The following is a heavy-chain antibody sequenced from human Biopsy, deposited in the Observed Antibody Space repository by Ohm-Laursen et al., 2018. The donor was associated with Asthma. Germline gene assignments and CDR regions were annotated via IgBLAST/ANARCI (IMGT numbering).Heavy chain of an antibody. CDR1: GFTFSSYG. V-gene: IGHV3-30*03. Sequence: SLRLSCSASGFTFSSYGMHWVRQAPGKGLEWVAVISIDGSNKYYGDSVKGRFTIARDNSKNTVYLQMNSLRAEDTAVYYCASYEVVTAILPMDVWGQGTTVTVSS. CDR3: ASYEVVTAILPMDV. CDR2: ISIDGSNK. J-gene: IGHJ6*02. D-gene: IGHD2-21*02.